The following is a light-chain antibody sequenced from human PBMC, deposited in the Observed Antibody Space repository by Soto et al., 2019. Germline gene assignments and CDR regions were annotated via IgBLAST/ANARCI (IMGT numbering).Light chain of an antibody. J-gene: IGLJ2*01. V-gene: IGLV2-14*01. Sequence: QSALTQPASVSGSPGQSITISCTGTSSDVGGYNYVSWYQQHPGKAPKLMIYEVSNRPSGVSNRFSGSKSDNTASLIISGLQAEDEADYYCSSYTSSSTLVFGGGTKLTVL. CDR2: EVS. CDR1: SSDVGGYNY. CDR3: SSYTSSSTLV.